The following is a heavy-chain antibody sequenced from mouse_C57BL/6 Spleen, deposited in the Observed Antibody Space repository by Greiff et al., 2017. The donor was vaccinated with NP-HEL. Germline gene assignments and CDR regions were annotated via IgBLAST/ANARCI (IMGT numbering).Heavy chain of an antibody. CDR3: AFYYYGSSEFAY. J-gene: IGHJ3*01. CDR1: GYTFTSYW. D-gene: IGHD1-1*01. Sequence: VQLQQPGAELVKPGASVKLSCKASGYTFTSYWMHWVKQRPGQGLEWIGMIHPNSGSTNYNEKFKSKATLTVDKSSSTAYMQLSSLTSEDSAGYYCAFYYYGSSEFAYWGQGTLVTVSA. CDR2: IHPNSGST. V-gene: IGHV1-64*01.